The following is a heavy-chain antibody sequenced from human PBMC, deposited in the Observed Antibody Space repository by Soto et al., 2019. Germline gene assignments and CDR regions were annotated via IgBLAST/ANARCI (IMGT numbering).Heavy chain of an antibody. CDR2: IIPIFGTA. CDR1: GGTFSSYA. D-gene: IGHD3-22*01. V-gene: IGHV1-69*13. Sequence: SVRVSCKASGGTFSSYAISWVRQAPGQGLEWMGGIIPIFGTANYAQKFQGRVTITADESTSTAYMELSSLRSEDTAVYYCARERYYYDSSGYPNKGMDVWGQGTTVTVSS. J-gene: IGHJ6*02. CDR3: ARERYYYDSSGYPNKGMDV.